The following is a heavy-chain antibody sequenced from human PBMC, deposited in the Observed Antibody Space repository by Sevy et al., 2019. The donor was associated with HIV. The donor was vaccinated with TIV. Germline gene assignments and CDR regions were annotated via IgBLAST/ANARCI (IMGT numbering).Heavy chain of an antibody. CDR3: ARGGGLSPHHWLDP. V-gene: IGHV1-69*13. CDR1: GGTFSSYG. J-gene: IGHJ5*02. Sequence: ASVKVSCKASGGTFSSYGITWVRQAPGQGLEWMGEIIPIFGSANDGQTFQGRVTMTADQSTSTAYMELSSLRSDDTAVYYRARGGGLSPHHWLDPWGQGTLVTVSS. CDR2: IIPIFGSA. D-gene: IGHD3-16*01.